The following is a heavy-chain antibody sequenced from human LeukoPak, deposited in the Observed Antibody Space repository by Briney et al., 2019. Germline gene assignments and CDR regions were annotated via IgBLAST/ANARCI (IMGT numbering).Heavy chain of an antibody. Sequence: ASVKVSCKASGYTFTGYYMHWVRQAPGQGLEWMGWINPNSGNTGYAQKFQGRVTMTRNTSISTAYMELSSLRSEDTAVYYCARHPLLYGGAFDIWGQGTMVTVSS. V-gene: IGHV1-8*02. CDR1: GYTFTGYY. CDR3: ARHPLLYGGAFDI. J-gene: IGHJ3*02. D-gene: IGHD3-16*01. CDR2: INPNSGNT.